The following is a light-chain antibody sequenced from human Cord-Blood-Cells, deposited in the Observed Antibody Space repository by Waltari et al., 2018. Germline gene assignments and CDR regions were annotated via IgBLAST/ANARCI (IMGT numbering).Light chain of an antibody. V-gene: IGLV3-1*01. Sequence: SYELTQPPSVSVSPGQTASITCSGDKLGDKYACWYQEKPGQSPVLIISQDSKWPSGIPERFAGSNSGNAATLTISGTQAMDAADYYCQAWDSSTVVCGGETKLTVL. CDR1: KLGDKY. CDR3: QAWDSSTVV. J-gene: IGLJ2*01. CDR2: QDS.